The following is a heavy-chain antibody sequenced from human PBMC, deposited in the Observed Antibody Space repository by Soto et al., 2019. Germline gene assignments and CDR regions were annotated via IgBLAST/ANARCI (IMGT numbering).Heavy chain of an antibody. D-gene: IGHD6-19*01. CDR2: IIPIFGTA. J-gene: IGHJ5*02. CDR3: ARAGSPYSSAWYGPHNWLDP. V-gene: IGHV1-69*06. Sequence: SVKVSCKASGGTFSSYAISWVRQAPGQGLEWMGGIIPIFGTANYAQKFQGRVTITADKSTSTAYMELSSLRSEDPAVYYCARAGSPYSSAWYGPHNWLDPWGQGTLVTVYS. CDR1: GGTFSSYA.